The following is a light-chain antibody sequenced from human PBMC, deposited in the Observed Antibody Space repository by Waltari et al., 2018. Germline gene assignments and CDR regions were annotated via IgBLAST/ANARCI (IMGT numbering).Light chain of an antibody. V-gene: IGKV1-5*03. CDR2: KAS. J-gene: IGKJ1*01. Sequence: DIQMTQSPSTLSASVGERVTITCRASEIIDSWLAWYQQKPGKGTKLMIYKASTVESGDPARFIGSGSGTEYTLTISSLQPGDFATYYCQQYNGYSGTFGQGTKVEI. CDR1: EIIDSW. CDR3: QQYNGYSGT.